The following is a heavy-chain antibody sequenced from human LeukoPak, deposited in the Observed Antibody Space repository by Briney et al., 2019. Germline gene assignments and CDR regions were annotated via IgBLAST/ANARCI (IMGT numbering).Heavy chain of an antibody. D-gene: IGHD3-10*01. Sequence: RTSETLSLTCTVSGGSISSYYWSWIRQPPGKGLEWIGYIYYSGSTNYNPSLKSRVTISVDTSKNQFSLKLSSVTAADTAVYYCARDGTMVRGVGAFDIWGQGTMVTVSS. CDR2: IYYSGST. CDR1: GGSISSYY. V-gene: IGHV4-59*01. CDR3: ARDGTMVRGVGAFDI. J-gene: IGHJ3*02.